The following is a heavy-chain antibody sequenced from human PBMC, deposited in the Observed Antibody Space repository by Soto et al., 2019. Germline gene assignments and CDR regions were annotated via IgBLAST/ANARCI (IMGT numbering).Heavy chain of an antibody. CDR2: INHLGSI. V-gene: IGHV4-34*01. CDR3: ARGGISHWAYFYYMDV. CDR1: GGSLSDYF. Sequence: QVQLQQWVAGLLKPSETLSLTCVVSGGSLSDYFWSWIRQPPGMALEWIGEINHLGSINYNPSLKSRVTMSVDTSKNQFSLTLNSVTAADTATYYCARGGISHWAYFYYMDVWDRGTTVTVSS. D-gene: IGHD2-21*01. J-gene: IGHJ6*03.